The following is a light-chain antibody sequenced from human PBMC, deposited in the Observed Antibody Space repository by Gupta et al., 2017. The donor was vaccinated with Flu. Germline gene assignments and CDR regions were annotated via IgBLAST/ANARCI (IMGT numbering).Light chain of an antibody. CDR3: QQDKSYPLT. CDR1: QSFSTY. J-gene: IGKJ4*01. Sequence: PSTLSASVGDRVTITCRASQSFSTYLAWYQQKPGKAPRLLIYKASNLESGVPSRFSVSGSGTEFTLTISSLQPDDFATYYCQQDKSYPLTFGGGTKVEIK. V-gene: IGKV1-5*03. CDR2: KAS.